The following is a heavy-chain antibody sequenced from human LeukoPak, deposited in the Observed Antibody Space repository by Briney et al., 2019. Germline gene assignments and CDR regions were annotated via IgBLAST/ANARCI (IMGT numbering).Heavy chain of an antibody. CDR3: AKLTYGSGTYGAFDY. Sequence: GGTLRLSCADSGFTFSSYGMSWVRQAPGKGLEWVSGIRGSGDITFYADSVKGRFTISRDNSKNTLYLQMNSLRAEDTAVYYCAKLTYGSGTYGAFDYWGQGTLVTVST. V-gene: IGHV3-23*01. CDR1: GFTFSSYG. CDR2: IRGSGDIT. J-gene: IGHJ4*02. D-gene: IGHD3-10*01.